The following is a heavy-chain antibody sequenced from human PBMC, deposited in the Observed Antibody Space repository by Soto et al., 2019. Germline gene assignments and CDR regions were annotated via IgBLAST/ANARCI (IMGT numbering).Heavy chain of an antibody. J-gene: IGHJ4*02. CDR1: GFDVTTNC. Sequence: GSLRLSCVGSGFDVTTNCMRWVRQAPGKGLECVSIVCTGGATHYADSVKGRFTISRDSSKNTVHLQMNNVRAEDTAVYYCVRDKRTISGIFPGYWGQGTPVTVYS. CDR3: VRDKRTISGIFPGY. V-gene: IGHV3-53*01. D-gene: IGHD1-1*01. CDR2: VCTGGAT.